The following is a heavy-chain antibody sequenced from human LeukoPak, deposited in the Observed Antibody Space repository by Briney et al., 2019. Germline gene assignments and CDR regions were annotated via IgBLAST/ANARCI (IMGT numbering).Heavy chain of an antibody. Sequence: PSETLSLTCTVSGGSISSYYWSWIRQPPGKGLEWIGYIYYSGSTNYNPSLKSRVTISVDTSKNQFSLKLSSVTAADTAVYYCAGAPQNSNFDYWGQGTLVTVSS. CDR1: GGSISSYY. CDR3: AGAPQNSNFDY. D-gene: IGHD2/OR15-2a*01. V-gene: IGHV4-59*08. J-gene: IGHJ4*02. CDR2: IYYSGST.